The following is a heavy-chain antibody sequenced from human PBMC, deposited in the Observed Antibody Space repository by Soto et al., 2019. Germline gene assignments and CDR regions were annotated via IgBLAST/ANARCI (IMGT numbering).Heavy chain of an antibody. CDR2: VSRRGVNT. CDR1: EFIFSSFA. Sequence: LRLSCVVSEFIFSSFALSWVRLAPGKGLEWVAAVSRRGVNTYYADSVKGRFTISRENAKNTLYLQMNSLRAEDTAVYYCAKLSSPINDLAEPGPDYWGPGTLVTVSS. V-gene: IGHV3-23*01. J-gene: IGHJ4*02. D-gene: IGHD6-13*01. CDR3: AKLSSPINDLAEPGPDY.